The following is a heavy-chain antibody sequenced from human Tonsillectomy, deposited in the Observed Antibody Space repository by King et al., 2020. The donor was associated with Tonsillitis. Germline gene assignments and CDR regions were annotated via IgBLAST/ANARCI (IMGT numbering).Heavy chain of an antibody. V-gene: IGHV3-53*04. J-gene: IGHJ6*03. CDR3: ARDLQGSSGWPIYYYYMDV. CDR1: GFTVSSNY. D-gene: IGHD6-19*01. Sequence: QLVQSGGGLVQPGGSLRLSCAASGFTVSSNYMSWVRQAPGKGLEWVSVIYSGGSTYYADSVKGRFTISRHNSKNTLYLQMNSLRAEDTAVYYCARDLQGSSGWPIYYYYMDVWGKGTTVTVSS. CDR2: IYSGGST.